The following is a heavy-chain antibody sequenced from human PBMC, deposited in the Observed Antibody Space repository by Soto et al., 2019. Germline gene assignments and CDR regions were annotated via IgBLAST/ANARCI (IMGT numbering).Heavy chain of an antibody. V-gene: IGHV4-31*03. Sequence: PSETLSLTCTVSGGSISSVGYYWGWIRQHPXKGMEWIGYIYHSGSTYYNPSLKSRFTISIDTSENQFSLRLSSVTAADTAVYYCARVLRSGYDRSVAEYYFDRWGQGTLVTVSS. CDR1: GGSISSVGYY. CDR3: ARVLRSGYDRSVAEYYFDR. J-gene: IGHJ4*02. D-gene: IGHD5-12*01. CDR2: IYHSGST.